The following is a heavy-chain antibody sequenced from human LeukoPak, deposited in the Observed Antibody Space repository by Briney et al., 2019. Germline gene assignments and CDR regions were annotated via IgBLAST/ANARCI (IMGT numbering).Heavy chain of an antibody. V-gene: IGHV3-74*01. CDR1: GFTFSNSW. J-gene: IGHJ3*01. D-gene: IGHD5-24*01. CDR3: ARDNYPTF. CDR2: IDTDGTNT. Sequence: GGSLRLSCAASGFTFSNSWMHWVRQAPGKGLVWVSRIDTDGTNTHYADSVKGRFSISRDNAKNTLYLQMNSLRAEDTAVYYCARDNYPTFWGQGTMVTVSS.